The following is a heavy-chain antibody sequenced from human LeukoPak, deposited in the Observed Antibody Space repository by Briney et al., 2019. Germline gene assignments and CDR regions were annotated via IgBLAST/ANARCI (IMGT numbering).Heavy chain of an antibody. CDR1: GFTFSDYT. CDR2: IWYDGSNK. V-gene: IGHV3-33*08. D-gene: IGHD6-19*01. J-gene: IGHJ4*02. CDR3: ARLGGGWSIDY. Sequence: GGSLRLSCAASGFTFSDYTMNWVRQAPGKGLEGVAVIWYDGSNKYYADSVKGRFTVSRDNSKNTLYLQMNSLRVEDTAVYYCARLGGGWSIDYWDQGTLVTVSS.